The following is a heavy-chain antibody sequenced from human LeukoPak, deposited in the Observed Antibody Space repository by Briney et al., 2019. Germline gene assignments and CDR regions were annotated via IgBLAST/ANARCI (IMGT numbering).Heavy chain of an antibody. V-gene: IGHV4-59*01. J-gene: IGHJ4*02. D-gene: IGHD2-15*01. Sequence: SETLSLTCSVSGDSISTYYWIWIRQSPGKGLEWIGYIYHSGNTNYNPSLKSRVTISADTSNNQFSLRLSSVTAADTAVYYCATGYSSAWYYFDYWGQGTLVTVSS. CDR2: IYHSGNT. CDR1: GDSISTYY. CDR3: ATGYSSAWYYFDY.